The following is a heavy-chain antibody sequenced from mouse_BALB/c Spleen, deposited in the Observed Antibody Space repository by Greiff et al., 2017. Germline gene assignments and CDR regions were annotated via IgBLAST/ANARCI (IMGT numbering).Heavy chain of an antibody. CDR2: INSNGGST. Sequence: EVNVVESGGGLVQPGGSLKLSCAASGFTFSSYGMSWVRQTPDKRLELVATINSNGGSTYYPDSVKGRFTISRDNAKNTLYLQMSSLKSEDTAMYYCARDWVAMDYWGQGTSVTVSS. V-gene: IGHV5-6-3*01. J-gene: IGHJ4*01. CDR3: ARDWVAMDY. CDR1: GFTFSSYG.